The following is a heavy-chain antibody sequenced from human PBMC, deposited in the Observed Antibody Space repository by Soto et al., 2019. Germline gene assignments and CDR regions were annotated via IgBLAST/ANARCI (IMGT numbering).Heavy chain of an antibody. CDR2: INHSGST. CDR1: GGSFSGYY. Sequence: SETLSLTCAVYGGSFSGYYWSWIRQPPGKGLEWIGEINHSGSTNYNPSLKSRVTISVDTSKNQFSLKLSSVTAADTAVYYCARESGGDWYFDYWGQGTLVTVSS. J-gene: IGHJ4*02. D-gene: IGHD2-21*02. CDR3: ARESGGDWYFDY. V-gene: IGHV4-34*01.